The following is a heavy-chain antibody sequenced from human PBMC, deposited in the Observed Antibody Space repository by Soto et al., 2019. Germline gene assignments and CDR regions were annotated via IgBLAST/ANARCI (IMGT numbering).Heavy chain of an antibody. CDR2: IIPIFGTA. CDR3: ASEEDFGVVIIGGSRGMDV. D-gene: IGHD3-3*01. J-gene: IGHJ6*02. CDR1: GGTFSSYA. Sequence: ASVKVSCKASGGTFSSYAISWVRQAPGQGLEWMGGIIPIFGTANYAQKFQGRVTITADESTSTAYMELSSLRSEDTAVYYCASEEDFGVVIIGGSRGMDVWG. V-gene: IGHV1-69*13.